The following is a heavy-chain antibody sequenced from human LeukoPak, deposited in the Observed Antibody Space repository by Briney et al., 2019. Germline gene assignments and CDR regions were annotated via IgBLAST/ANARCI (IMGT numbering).Heavy chain of an antibody. D-gene: IGHD2-21*01. V-gene: IGHV1-2*02. CDR1: GYTFTGYY. Sequence: ASVKVSCKASGYTFTGYYMHWVRQAPGQGLEWMGWINPNSGGTNYAQKFQGRVTMTRDTSISTAYMELSRLRSDDTAVCYCASARGGAGNFDYWGQGTLVTVSS. CDR3: ASARGGAGNFDY. CDR2: INPNSGGT. J-gene: IGHJ4*02.